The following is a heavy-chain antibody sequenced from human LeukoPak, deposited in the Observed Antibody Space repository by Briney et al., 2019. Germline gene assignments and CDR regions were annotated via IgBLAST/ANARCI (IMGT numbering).Heavy chain of an antibody. CDR1: GFTFSNAW. D-gene: IGHD3-22*01. J-gene: IGHJ4*02. Sequence: PGGPLRLSCAASGFTFSNAWMSWVRQAPGKGLEWVGRIKSKTDGGTTDYAAPVKGRFTISRDDSKNTLYLQMNSLKTEDTAVYYCTTSNDSSGYPDYWGQGTLVTVSS. V-gene: IGHV3-15*01. CDR2: IKSKTDGGTT. CDR3: TTSNDSSGYPDY.